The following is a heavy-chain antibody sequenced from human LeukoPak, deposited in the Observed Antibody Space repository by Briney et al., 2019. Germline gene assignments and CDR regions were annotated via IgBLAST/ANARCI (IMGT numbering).Heavy chain of an antibody. D-gene: IGHD2-2*01. CDR2: IQNKGNSHIA. CDR1: GFTFSDYY. J-gene: IGHJ1*01. Sequence: GGSLRLSCAASGFTFSDYYMDWVRQAPGKGLEWVGRIQNKGNSHIANYAASVKGRFIMSRGDSKNSLFLQINSLRTEDTALYYCTRDTSTSLFNWGQGTLVTVS. V-gene: IGHV3-72*01. CDR3: TRDTSTSLFN.